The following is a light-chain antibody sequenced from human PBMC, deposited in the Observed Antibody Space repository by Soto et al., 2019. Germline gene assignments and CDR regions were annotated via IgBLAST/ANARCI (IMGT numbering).Light chain of an antibody. CDR1: QTFXNNY. Sequence: GLTHSAGTLSLSPGESATLSCRASQTFXNNYLAWDQQKPGQAPRLRXDDASSSATGIPDRLSGGGSGTDFTLTISRLEPEYFVVYYCQQFSSYTRTFGGGTKVDI. CDR2: DAS. CDR3: QQFSSYTRT. J-gene: IGKJ4*01. V-gene: IGKV3-20*01.